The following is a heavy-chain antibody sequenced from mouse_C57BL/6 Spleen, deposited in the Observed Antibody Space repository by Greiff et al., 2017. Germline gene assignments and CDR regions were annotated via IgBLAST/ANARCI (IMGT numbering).Heavy chain of an antibody. J-gene: IGHJ1*03. V-gene: IGHV1-4*01. Sequence: VQLVESGAELARPGASVKMSCKASGYTFTSYTMHWVKQRPGQGLEWIGYINPSSGYTKYNQKFKDKATLTADKSSSTAYMQLSSLTSEDSAVYYCARYNYGSSPRYWYFDVWGTGTTVTVSS. CDR1: GYTFTSYT. D-gene: IGHD1-1*01. CDR3: ARYNYGSSPRYWYFDV. CDR2: INPSSGYT.